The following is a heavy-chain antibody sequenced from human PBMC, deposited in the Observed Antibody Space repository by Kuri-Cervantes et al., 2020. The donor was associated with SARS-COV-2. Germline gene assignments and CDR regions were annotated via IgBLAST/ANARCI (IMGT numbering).Heavy chain of an antibody. D-gene: IGHD3-16*01. CDR2: INPNSGGT. CDR3: GRGPNGGGMRWHFDL. CDR1: GYTFTGYY. Sequence: ASVKVSCKASGYTFTGYYMHWVRQAPGQGLEWMGWINPNSGGTNYAQKFQGWVTMTRDTSISTAYMELSRLRSEDTAVYYCGRGPNGGGMRWHFDLWGRGTLVTVSS. V-gene: IGHV1-2*04. J-gene: IGHJ2*01.